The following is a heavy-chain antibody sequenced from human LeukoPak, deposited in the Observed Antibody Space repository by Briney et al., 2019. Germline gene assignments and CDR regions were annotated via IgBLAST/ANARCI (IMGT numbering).Heavy chain of an antibody. CDR2: ISGGSVST. J-gene: IGHJ4*02. CDR3: STYGSGRKFDY. V-gene: IGHV3-23*01. Sequence: GGSLRLSCAASGFTFSSYVMSWVRQAPGKGLEWVSAISGGSVSTYYADSVKGRFTISRDNSKNTLYLQMNSLRAGDTAVYYCSTYGSGRKFDYWGQGTLVTVSS. D-gene: IGHD3-10*01. CDR1: GFTFSSYV.